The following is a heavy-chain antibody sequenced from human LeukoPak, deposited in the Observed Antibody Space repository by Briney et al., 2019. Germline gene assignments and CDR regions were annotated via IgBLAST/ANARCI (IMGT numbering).Heavy chain of an antibody. CDR1: GFTFSSYS. Sequence: GGSLRLSCAASGFTFSSYSMDWVRQAPGKGLEWVSSISSSSSYIYYADSVKGRFTISRDNAKNSLYLQMNSLRAEDTAVYYCASKDSVTTFFHDAFDIWGQGTMVTVSS. CDR2: ISSSSSYI. V-gene: IGHV3-21*01. J-gene: IGHJ3*02. D-gene: IGHD4-17*01. CDR3: ASKDSVTTFFHDAFDI.